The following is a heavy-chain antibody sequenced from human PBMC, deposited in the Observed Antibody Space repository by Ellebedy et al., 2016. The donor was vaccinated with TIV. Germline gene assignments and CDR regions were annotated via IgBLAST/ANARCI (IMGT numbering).Heavy chain of an antibody. D-gene: IGHD3-3*01. CDR1: GHTFTTYG. J-gene: IGHJ6*02. CDR3: ATREWQDPMDV. V-gene: IGHV1-3*04. Sequence: ASVKVSCXASGHTFTTYGIHWVRQAPGQSLEWMGWINTGNGNTKYSQKLQGRVTITRDTSASIAYMELSSLMSEDTAVYYCATREWQDPMDVWGQGTTVIVS. CDR2: INTGNGNT.